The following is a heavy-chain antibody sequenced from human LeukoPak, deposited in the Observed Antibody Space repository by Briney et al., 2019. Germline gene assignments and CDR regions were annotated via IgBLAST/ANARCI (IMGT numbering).Heavy chain of an antibody. D-gene: IGHD3-22*01. J-gene: IGHJ4*02. CDR3: ATEGSVNYYYDISGYYNH. V-gene: IGHV3-30-3*01. CDR2: ISYDGNNK. Sequence: GRSLRLSSAASAALGFTFSSYAFHWVRKAPGKGLEGVAVISYDGNNKYYADSVRGRFTISRDNSKSTFFLQMNSLRVEDTAVYYCATEGSVNYYYDISGYYNHWGQGTLVTVSS. CDR1: AALGFTFSSYA.